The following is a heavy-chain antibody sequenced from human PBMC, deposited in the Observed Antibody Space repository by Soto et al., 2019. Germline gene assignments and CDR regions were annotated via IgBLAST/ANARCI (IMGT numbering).Heavy chain of an antibody. CDR2: ISDRGDI. J-gene: IGHJ4*02. D-gene: IGHD1-1*01. CDR1: GISITSSY. CDR3: ARHRIEVVWRGFDY. V-gene: IGHV4-59*08. Sequence: SETLSLTCTVSGISITSSYWNWFRQSPGKGLEWIGQISDRGDINYNPSLKGRVDISIDASKRQSSLQVTSVTAADSAVYYCARHRIEVVWRGFDYWGQGRPVTVSS.